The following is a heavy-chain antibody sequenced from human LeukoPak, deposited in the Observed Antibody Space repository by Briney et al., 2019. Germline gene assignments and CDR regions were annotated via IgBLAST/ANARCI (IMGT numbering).Heavy chain of an antibody. CDR1: GFTFSSYA. D-gene: IGHD3-22*01. J-gene: IGHJ4*02. CDR3: AKDNLHYYDSSGY. V-gene: IGHV3-23*01. Sequence: GGSLRLSCAASGFTFSSYAMSWVRQAPGKGLEWVSAISGSGGSTYYADSGKGRFTISRDNSKNTLYLQMNSLRAEDTAVYYCAKDNLHYYDSSGYWGQGTLVTVSS. CDR2: ISGSGGST.